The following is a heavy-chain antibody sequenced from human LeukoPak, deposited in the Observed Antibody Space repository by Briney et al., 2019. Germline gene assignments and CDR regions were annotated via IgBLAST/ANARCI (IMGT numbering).Heavy chain of an antibody. J-gene: IGHJ4*02. CDR3: AKDARRSSGWYFFDH. CDR1: GFMFRDAA. V-gene: IGHV3-23*01. Sequence: PGGSLRLSCAASGFMFRDAAMTWVRQAPGKGLEWVSRIASSGLNTYYADSVRGRFTISRDNSRNTLYLRMNSLRVEDTAVYYCAKDARRSSGWYFFDHWGQGTLVTVSS. D-gene: IGHD6-19*01. CDR2: IASSGLNT.